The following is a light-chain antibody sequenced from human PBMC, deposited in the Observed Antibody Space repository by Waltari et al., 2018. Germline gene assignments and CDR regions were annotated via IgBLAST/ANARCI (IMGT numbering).Light chain of an antibody. V-gene: IGLV1-44*01. Sequence: SVLTQPPSASGPPGQRVTLSCSGTSSNIGNYSFNWYQQVSGTAPKLFMFGNDRRPSGVPGRFSGSKSGTSASLAIGGLHSDDEADYYCSAWDDSINGWVFGGGTKLTVL. CDR3: SAWDDSINGWV. J-gene: IGLJ3*02. CDR2: GND. CDR1: SSNIGNYS.